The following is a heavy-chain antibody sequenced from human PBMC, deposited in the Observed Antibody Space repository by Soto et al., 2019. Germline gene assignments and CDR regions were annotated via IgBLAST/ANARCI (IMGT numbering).Heavy chain of an antibody. J-gene: IGHJ6*02. CDR3: AGDDSTLVTSYSLDV. CDR1: VGSFSGYY. Sequence: SETLSLTCAVYVGSFSGYYWTLIRQSRGKGLEWIGEINHSGTINFNPSLKSRLTISLDTSKKHFSLKLSSVTDADTAAYXCAGDDSTLVTSYSLDVWGQWSTVP. V-gene: IGHV4-34*01. D-gene: IGHD2-21*02. CDR2: INHSGTI.